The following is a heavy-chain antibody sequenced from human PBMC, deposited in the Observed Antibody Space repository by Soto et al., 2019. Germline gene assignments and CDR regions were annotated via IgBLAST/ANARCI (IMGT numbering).Heavy chain of an antibody. D-gene: IGHD2-15*01. J-gene: IGHJ3*02. Sequence: QVQLVQSGAEVKKPGSSVTVSCTASGGTLISFTIYWVRQAPGQGFEWMGSFIPRIDEINYAQKFQDRVTLTADESSNTAYMELSSLTSDDTAVYYCARGWVDEAFDIWGQGTLVTISS. CDR3: ARGWVDEAFDI. V-gene: IGHV1-69*18. CDR2: FIPRIDEI. CDR1: GGTLISFT.